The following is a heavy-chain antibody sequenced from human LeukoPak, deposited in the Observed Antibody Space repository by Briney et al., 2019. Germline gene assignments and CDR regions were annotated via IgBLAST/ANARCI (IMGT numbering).Heavy chain of an antibody. CDR2: IKQDGSDK. Sequence: GGSLRLSCVASGFTFSSYSMNWVRQAPGKGLEWVANIKQDGSDKYYVDSVKGRFTMSRDNAKNSLFLQMNSLRAEDTAVYYCARDGGRKEDYWGQGTLVTVSS. CDR3: ARDGGRKEDY. CDR1: GFTFSSYS. J-gene: IGHJ4*02. V-gene: IGHV3-7*01. D-gene: IGHD6-25*01.